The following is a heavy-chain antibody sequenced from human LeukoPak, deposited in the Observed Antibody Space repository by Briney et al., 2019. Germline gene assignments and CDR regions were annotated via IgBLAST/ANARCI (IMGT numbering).Heavy chain of an antibody. CDR3: ARGDAAGTGQPFDY. CDR2: IIPIFGTA. V-gene: IGHV1-69*05. J-gene: IGHJ4*02. CDR1: GGTFSSYA. Sequence: SVKVSCKASGGTFSSYAISWVRQAPGQGLEWMGGIIPIFGTANYAQKFQGRVTITTDESTSTAYMELSSLRSEDTAVYYCARGDAAGTGQPFDYWGQGTLVTVSS. D-gene: IGHD6-13*01.